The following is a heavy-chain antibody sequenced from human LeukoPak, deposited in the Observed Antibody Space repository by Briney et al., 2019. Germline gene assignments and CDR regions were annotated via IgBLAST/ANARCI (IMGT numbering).Heavy chain of an antibody. CDR1: GYTFRSYG. CDR2: ISASNGNT. Sequence: ASVKVACKASGYTFRSYGISWVRQAPGQGLEWMGWISASNGNTNFAQKLQGRVTMTTDTSTSTAYMELRSLRSDDTAVYYCARDLYDSSGYYRDYWGQGTLVTVSS. D-gene: IGHD3-22*01. CDR3: ARDLYDSSGYYRDY. V-gene: IGHV1-18*01. J-gene: IGHJ4*02.